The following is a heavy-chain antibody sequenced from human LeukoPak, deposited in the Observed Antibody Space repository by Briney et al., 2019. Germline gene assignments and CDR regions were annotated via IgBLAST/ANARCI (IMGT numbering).Heavy chain of an antibody. J-gene: IGHJ4*02. V-gene: IGHV4-59*08. Sequence: SQTLSLTCTVAGTSISTYYWSWIRQPAGKGLEWVGYLYYSGSTSYNPSLKSRVTISVDTSKNQFSPRLSSVTAADTAVYYCAFRANYDFWSGYYPFDYWGQGTLVTVSS. D-gene: IGHD3-3*01. CDR3: AFRANYDFWSGYYPFDY. CDR1: GTSISTYY. CDR2: LYYSGST.